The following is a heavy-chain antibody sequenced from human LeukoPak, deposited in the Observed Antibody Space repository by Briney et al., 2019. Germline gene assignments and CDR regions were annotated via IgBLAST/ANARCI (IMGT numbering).Heavy chain of an antibody. CDR2: ISWNSGSI. V-gene: IGHV3-9*01. D-gene: IGHD3-9*01. J-gene: IGHJ4*02. CDR3: AKSSSGILTGYYGY. Sequence: GGSLRLSCAASGFTFSSYAMSWVRQAPGKGLEWVSGISWNSGSIGYADSVKGRFTISRDNAKNSLYLQMNSLRAEDTALYYCAKSSSGILTGYYGYWGQGTLVTVSS. CDR1: GFTFSSYA.